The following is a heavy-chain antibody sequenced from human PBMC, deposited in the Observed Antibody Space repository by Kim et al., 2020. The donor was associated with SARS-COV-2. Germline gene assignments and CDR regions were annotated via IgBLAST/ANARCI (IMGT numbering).Heavy chain of an antibody. J-gene: IGHJ6*02. CDR2: IKQDGSEK. D-gene: IGHD6-13*01. V-gene: IGHV3-7*01. CDR1: GFTFSSYW. CDR3: ARDLASPTVFYSSSWYVGSYRYYYGMDV. Sequence: GGSLRLSCAASGFTFSSYWMSWVRQAPGKGLEWVANIKQDGSEKYYVDSVKGRFTISRDNAKNSLYLQMNSLRAEDTAVYYCARDLASPTVFYSSSWYVGSYRYYYGMDVWGQGTTVTVSS.